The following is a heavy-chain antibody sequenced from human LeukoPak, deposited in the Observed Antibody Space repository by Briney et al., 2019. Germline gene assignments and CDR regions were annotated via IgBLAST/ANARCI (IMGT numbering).Heavy chain of an antibody. D-gene: IGHD6-19*01. J-gene: IGHJ6*03. Sequence: GASVKVSCKASGYTFTGYYMHWVRQAPGQGLEWMGWINPNSGGTNYAQKFQGRVTMTRDTSISTAYMELSRLRSDDTAVYYCARGGDSSGWYSYYYYYYMDVWGKGTTVTVSS. CDR2: INPNSGGT. V-gene: IGHV1-2*02. CDR1: GYTFTGYY. CDR3: ARGGDSSGWYSYYYYYYMDV.